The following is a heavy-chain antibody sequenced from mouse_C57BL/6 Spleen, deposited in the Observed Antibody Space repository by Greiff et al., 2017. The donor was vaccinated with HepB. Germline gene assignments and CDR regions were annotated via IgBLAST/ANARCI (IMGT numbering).Heavy chain of an antibody. V-gene: IGHV10-1*01. D-gene: IGHD2-3*01. CDR1: GFSFNTYA. CDR3: VRHEDGWAY. J-gene: IGHJ3*01. CDR2: IRSKSNNYAT. Sequence: EVQRVESGGGLVQPKGSLKLSCAASGFSFNTYAMNWVRQAPGKGLEWVARIRSKSNNYATYYADSVKDSFTISRDDSESMLYLQMNNLKTEDTAMWYCVRHEDGWAYWGQETLVTVSA.